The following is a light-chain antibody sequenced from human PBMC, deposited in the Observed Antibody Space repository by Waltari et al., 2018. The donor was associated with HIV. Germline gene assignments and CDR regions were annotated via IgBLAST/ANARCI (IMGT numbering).Light chain of an antibody. Sequence: SYELTQPPPVPVSPGQTARIPCTGDALANQYAYWYQRKPGQAPVLVIYKDSERSSGIPERFSGSSSGTTVTLTISGVQAEDEADYYCQSADSSGTYLVIFGGGTKLTVL. V-gene: IGLV3-25*03. CDR1: ALANQY. CDR3: QSADSSGTYLVI. CDR2: KDS. J-gene: IGLJ2*01.